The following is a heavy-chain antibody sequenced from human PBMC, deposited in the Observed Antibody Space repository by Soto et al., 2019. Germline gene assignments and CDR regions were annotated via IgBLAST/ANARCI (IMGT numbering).Heavy chain of an antibody. V-gene: IGHV4-39*07. D-gene: IGHD2-2*01. CDR1: GGSISSSNYF. CDR2: MYYSGST. J-gene: IGHJ5*02. Sequence: PSETLSLTCTVSGGSISSSNYFWRWIRHPPGKGLEWIGSMYYSGSTYYNPSLKSRVTISVDTSTNQFSLKLSSVTAADTAVYYCARDLGITQLLVPAALGWFDPWGQGTLVTVSS. CDR3: ARDLGITQLLVPAALGWFDP.